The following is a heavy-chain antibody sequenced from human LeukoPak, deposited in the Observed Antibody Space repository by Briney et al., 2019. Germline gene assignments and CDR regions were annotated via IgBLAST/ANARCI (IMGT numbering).Heavy chain of an antibody. CDR1: GGSFGGYF. CDR2: VNHSGST. J-gene: IGHJ4*02. Sequence: PSETLSLTCSAYGGSFGGYFWSWIRQPPGEGLEWIGEVNHSGSTNYNPSLKSRVTISVDTSRTQFSLNLRSMTAADTAVYYCARGPPLAYYGTGGYYFFDYWGQGILVTVSP. CDR3: ARGPPLAYYGTGGYYFFDY. V-gene: IGHV4-34*01. D-gene: IGHD3-22*01.